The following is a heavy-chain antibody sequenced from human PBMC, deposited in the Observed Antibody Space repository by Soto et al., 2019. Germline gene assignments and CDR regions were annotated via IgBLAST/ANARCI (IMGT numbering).Heavy chain of an antibody. D-gene: IGHD6-19*01. CDR3: ARDSFRSGWYTGFWFDP. V-gene: IGHV1-18*04. CDR2: ISAYNGNT. Sequence: ASVKVSCKASGYTFTSYGISWVRQAPGQGLEWMGWISAYNGNTNYAQKLQGRVTMTTDTSTSTAYMELRSLRSDDTAVYYCARDSFRSGWYTGFWFDPWGQGXLVTVSS. J-gene: IGHJ5*02. CDR1: GYTFTSYG.